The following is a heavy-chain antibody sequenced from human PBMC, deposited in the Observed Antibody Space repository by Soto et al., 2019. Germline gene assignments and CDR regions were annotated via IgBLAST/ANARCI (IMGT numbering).Heavy chain of an antibody. CDR1: GGSVSSGSYY. CDR2: IYYSGST. V-gene: IGHV4-61*01. D-gene: IGHD2-15*01. Sequence: QVQLQESGPGLVKPSETLSLTCTVSGGSVSSGSYYWSWIRQPPGKGLEWIGYIYYSGSTNYNPSLKSRVTISVDTSKNQFCLKLSSVTAADTAVYYCASGSGTNDAFDIWGPGKMVTVSS. J-gene: IGHJ3*02. CDR3: ASGSGTNDAFDI.